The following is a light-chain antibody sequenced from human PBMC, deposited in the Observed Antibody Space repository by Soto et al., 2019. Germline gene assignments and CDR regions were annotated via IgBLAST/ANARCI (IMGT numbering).Light chain of an antibody. CDR1: ESISIW. CDR3: QQYKSSST. J-gene: IGKJ1*01. V-gene: IGKV1-5*03. Sequence: DIQMTQSPSTLSASVGDTVTITCRASESISIWLAWYQQKPGKAPNLLINKASSLQSEAPSRFSGSGSGTEFTLTITSLQPDDFGVYYCQQYKSSSTFGQGTKVDIK. CDR2: KAS.